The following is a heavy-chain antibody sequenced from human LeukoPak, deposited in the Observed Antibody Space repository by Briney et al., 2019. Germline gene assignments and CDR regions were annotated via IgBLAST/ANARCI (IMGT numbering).Heavy chain of an antibody. J-gene: IGHJ4*02. CDR2: ISYDGSNK. CDR1: GFTFSSYA. CDR3: AITLLYCSSTSCFDY. Sequence: GRSLRLSCAASGFTFSSYAMHWVRQPPGKGLEWVAVISYDGSNKYYADSVKGRFTISRDNSKNTLYLQMNSLRAEDTAVYYCAITLLYCSSTSCFDYWGQGTLVTVSS. V-gene: IGHV3-30*01. D-gene: IGHD2-2*01.